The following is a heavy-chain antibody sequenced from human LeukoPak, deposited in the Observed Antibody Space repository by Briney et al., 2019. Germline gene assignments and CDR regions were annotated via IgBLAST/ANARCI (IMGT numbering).Heavy chain of an antibody. Sequence: SETLSLTCTVSGGSISSYYWSWIRQPPGKGLEWIGYIYYSGSTNYNPSLKSRVTISVDTSKNQFSLKLSSVTAADTAVYYCARVLGGMGAFDIWGQGTMVTVSS. D-gene: IGHD1-14*01. CDR3: ARVLGGMGAFDI. J-gene: IGHJ3*02. V-gene: IGHV4-59*01. CDR1: GGSISSYY. CDR2: IYYSGST.